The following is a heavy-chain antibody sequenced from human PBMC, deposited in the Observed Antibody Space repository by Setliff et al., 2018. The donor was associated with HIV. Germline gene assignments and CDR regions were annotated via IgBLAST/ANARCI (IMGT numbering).Heavy chain of an antibody. J-gene: IGHJ4*02. V-gene: IGHV3-33*01. Sequence: GSLRLSCAASGFTFSSYGMHWVRQAPGKGLEWVAVIWYDGSNKYYADSVKGRFTISRDNSKNTLYLQMNSLRAEDTAVYYCARDISGVQFDYWGQGTLVTVSS. CDR2: IWYDGSNK. D-gene: IGHD2-8*01. CDR1: GFTFSSYG. CDR3: ARDISGVQFDY.